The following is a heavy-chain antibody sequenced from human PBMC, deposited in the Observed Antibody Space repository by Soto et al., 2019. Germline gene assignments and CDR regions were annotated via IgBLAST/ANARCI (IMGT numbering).Heavy chain of an antibody. CDR1: GGSISNTNYY. CDR2: VSYTGTT. D-gene: IGHD1-26*01. J-gene: IGHJ4*02. Sequence: QVQLQESDAGLVKPSETLSLICTVSGGSISNTNYYWDWISQPPGKGLEWIGSVSYTGTTYYNPSLKSRVSISVDTSKNQFSLRLNSVTAADTAIYYGARQGSYWTLAYWGQGTLVPVSS. V-gene: IGHV4-39*01. CDR3: ARQGSYWTLAY.